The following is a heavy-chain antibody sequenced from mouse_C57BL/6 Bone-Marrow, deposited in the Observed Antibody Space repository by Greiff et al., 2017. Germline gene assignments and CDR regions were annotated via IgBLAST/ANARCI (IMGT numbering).Heavy chain of an antibody. V-gene: IGHV1-52*01. Sequence: VQLQQPGAELVRPGSSVKLSCKASGYTFTSYWMHWVKQRPIQGLEWIGNIDPSDSETHYNQKFKDKATLTVDKSSSTAYMQLSSLTSEDSAVYYCAGATVVATGAMDYWGQGTSVTVSS. CDR2: IDPSDSET. D-gene: IGHD1-1*01. CDR3: AGATVVATGAMDY. CDR1: GYTFTSYW. J-gene: IGHJ4*01.